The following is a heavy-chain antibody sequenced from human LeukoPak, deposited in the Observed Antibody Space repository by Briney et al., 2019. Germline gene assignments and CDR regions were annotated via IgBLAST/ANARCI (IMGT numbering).Heavy chain of an antibody. V-gene: IGHV3-74*01. Sequence: GGSLRLSCAASGFTFSSYWMHWVRPARGKGLVWVSRINSDGSVTNYADSVKGRFTISRDNAKNTLYLQMNSLRGEDTAVYYCARVPNWFDPWGQGTLVTVPS. J-gene: IGHJ5*02. CDR1: GFTFSSYW. CDR3: ARVPNWFDP. CDR2: INSDGSVT.